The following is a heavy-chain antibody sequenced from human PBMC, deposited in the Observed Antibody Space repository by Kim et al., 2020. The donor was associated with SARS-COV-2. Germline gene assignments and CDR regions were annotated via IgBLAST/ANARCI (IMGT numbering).Heavy chain of an antibody. CDR1: GFTFSSYW. Sequence: GGSLRLSCAASGFTFSSYWMHWVRQAPGKGLVWVSRINSDGSSTSYADSVKGRFTISRDNAKNTLYLQMNSLRAEDTAVYYCALGELDTLPTANWFDPWGQGTLVTVSS. D-gene: IGHD1-1*01. CDR3: ALGELDTLPTANWFDP. J-gene: IGHJ5*02. CDR2: INSDGSST. V-gene: IGHV3-74*01.